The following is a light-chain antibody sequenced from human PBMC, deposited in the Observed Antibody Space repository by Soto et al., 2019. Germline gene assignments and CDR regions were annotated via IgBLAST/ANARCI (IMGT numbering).Light chain of an antibody. V-gene: IGKV3-11*01. CDR3: QQRSNWPT. CDR1: QSVSSN. CDR2: GAS. J-gene: IGKJ4*01. Sequence: EIVMTQSPDNLSVSPGERATLSCRASQSVSSNLAWYQQKPGQAPRLLIYGASTRATGIPARFSGSGSGTDFTLTISSLEPEDFAVYYCQQRSNWPTFGGGTKVEIK.